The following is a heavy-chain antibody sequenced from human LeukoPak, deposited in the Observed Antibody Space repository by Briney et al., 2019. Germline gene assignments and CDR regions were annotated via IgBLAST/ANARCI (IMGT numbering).Heavy chain of an antibody. CDR2: IRYDGSNK. CDR1: GFTFSSYG. D-gene: IGHD2-2*02. V-gene: IGHV3-30*02. Sequence: GGSLRLSCAASGFTFSSYGMHWVRQAPGKGLEWVAFIRYDGSNKYYADSVKGRFTISRDNSKNTLYLQMNSLRAEDTAVYYCAKSCSSTSCYTSLDVWGKGTTVTVSS. CDR3: AKSCSSTSCYTSLDV. J-gene: IGHJ6*04.